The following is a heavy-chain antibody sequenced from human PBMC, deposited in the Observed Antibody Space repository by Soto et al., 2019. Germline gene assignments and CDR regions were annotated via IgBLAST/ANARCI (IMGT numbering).Heavy chain of an antibody. Sequence: QVQLVQSGAEVKKPGASVKVSCKASGYTFSSYYMHWVRQAPGQGLEWMGMINPSGGSTRYAQKFQGRVTMTRDTSTSTVHMEMSRLRSDDTAVYYCARVNVVVVAATREYYFDYWGQGTLVTVSS. D-gene: IGHD2-15*01. CDR2: INPSGGST. CDR1: GYTFSSYY. CDR3: ARVNVVVVAATREYYFDY. J-gene: IGHJ4*02. V-gene: IGHV1-46*01.